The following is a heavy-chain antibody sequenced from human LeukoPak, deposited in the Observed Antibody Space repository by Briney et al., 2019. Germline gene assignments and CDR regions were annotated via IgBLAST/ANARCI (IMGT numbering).Heavy chain of an antibody. J-gene: IGHJ4*02. D-gene: IGHD4/OR15-4a*01. CDR2: VIPIFGTA. Sequence: SVTVSCKASVGTFSSYAIMWVRQAPGQGLEWMGGVIPIFGTANYPQKFQGRVTITTGESTSTAYMELSSLRSEDTAVYYCARGPTEGTMVTGYDYWGQGTPVTVPS. CDR1: VGTFSSYA. V-gene: IGHV1-69*05. CDR3: ARGPTEGTMVTGYDY.